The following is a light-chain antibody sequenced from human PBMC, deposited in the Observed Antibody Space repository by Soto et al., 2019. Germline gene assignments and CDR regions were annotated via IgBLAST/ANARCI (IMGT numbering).Light chain of an antibody. J-gene: IGKJ2*01. V-gene: IGKV1-39*01. Sequence: DIQMTQSPSALSASVGDRVTITCRASQTISTYLNGYQQKPGKAPKLLIYAASTLQSGVPSRFSDSGTGTDFTLTISSLQPEDFATYDCQQSLGIPYTFGQGTMLEIK. CDR2: AAS. CDR1: QTISTY. CDR3: QQSLGIPYT.